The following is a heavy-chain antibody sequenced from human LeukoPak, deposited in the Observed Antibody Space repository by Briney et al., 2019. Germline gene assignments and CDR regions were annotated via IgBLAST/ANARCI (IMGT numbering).Heavy chain of an antibody. Sequence: ASVKVSCKASGYTFTGYYMHWVRQAPGQGLEWMGWINPNSGGTNYAQKFQGRVTMTRDTSISTAYMELSRLRSDDTAVYCCARDVTIFGARDAFDIWGQGTMVTVSS. CDR3: ARDVTIFGARDAFDI. CDR2: INPNSGGT. V-gene: IGHV1-2*02. CDR1: GYTFTGYY. D-gene: IGHD3-3*01. J-gene: IGHJ3*02.